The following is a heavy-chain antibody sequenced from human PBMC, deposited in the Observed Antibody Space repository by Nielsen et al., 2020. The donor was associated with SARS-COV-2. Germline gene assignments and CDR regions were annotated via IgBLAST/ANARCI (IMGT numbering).Heavy chain of an antibody. CDR2: IYPGDSET. V-gene: IGHV5-51*01. CDR3: ARHNSDSSGYYYYYYYYYMDV. Sequence: VRQMPGKGLEWMGIIYPGDSETRYSPSVQGQVTISADKSISTAYLQWSSLKASDTAMYYCARHNSDSSGYYYYYYYYYMDVWGKGTTVTVSS. D-gene: IGHD3-22*01. J-gene: IGHJ6*03.